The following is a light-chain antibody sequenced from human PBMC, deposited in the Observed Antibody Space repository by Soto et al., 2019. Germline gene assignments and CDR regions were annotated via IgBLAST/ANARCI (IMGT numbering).Light chain of an antibody. CDR3: HPRSHWIT. J-gene: IGKJ5*01. Sequence: IVVKKSRAAVSWSAGERATRWFRSSHSVSSSLGWYQQKPGQAPRLLIYDASNRATGIPARFSGSGSGTDFTLTIRSLAPEDFAVYYCHPRSHWITFAQGTRLEN. CDR1: HSVSSS. CDR2: DAS. V-gene: IGKV3-11*01.